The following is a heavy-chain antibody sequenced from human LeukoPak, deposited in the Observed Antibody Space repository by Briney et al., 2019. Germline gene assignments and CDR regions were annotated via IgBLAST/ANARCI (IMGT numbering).Heavy chain of an antibody. CDR3: ARGPGLTGTTYYYYYYMDV. J-gene: IGHJ6*03. D-gene: IGHD1-7*01. CDR2: INPNSGGT. Sequence: GASVKVSCKASGYTFTGYYMHWVRQAPGQGLEWMGWINPNSGGTNYAQKFQGRVTMTRDTSISTAYMELSRLRSDDTAVYYCARGPGLTGTTYYYYYYMDVWGKGTTVTVSS. V-gene: IGHV1-2*02. CDR1: GYTFTGYY.